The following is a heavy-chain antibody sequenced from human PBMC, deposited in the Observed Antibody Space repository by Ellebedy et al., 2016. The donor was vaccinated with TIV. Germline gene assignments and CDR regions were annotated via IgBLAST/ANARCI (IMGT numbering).Heavy chain of an antibody. CDR1: GFTFRNYG. J-gene: IGHJ6*02. D-gene: IGHD3-10*01. Sequence: GESLKISXAASGFTFRNYGMHWVRQAPGKGLEWVAVIWYDGSLKYYVDSVKGRFTISRDNSRNTLNLQMNILRSEDTAVYYCAKDKGSGTYYNLYYGMDVWGQGTTVTVSS. CDR2: IWYDGSLK. CDR3: AKDKGSGTYYNLYYGMDV. V-gene: IGHV3-30*02.